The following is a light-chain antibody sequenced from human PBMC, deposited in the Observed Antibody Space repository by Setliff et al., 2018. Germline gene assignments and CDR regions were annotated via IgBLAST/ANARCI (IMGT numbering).Light chain of an antibody. J-gene: IGLJ3*02. V-gene: IGLV1-40*01. CDR1: SSNIGAGYD. CDR3: QSYDSSLSGSRV. CDR2: GNT. Sequence: PGQRVTISCTGSSSNIGAGYDVHWYQQLPGTAPKLLIYGNTNRPSGVPDRFSGSKSGTSASLAITGLQAEDEADYYCQSYDSSLSGSRVFGGGTKVTVL.